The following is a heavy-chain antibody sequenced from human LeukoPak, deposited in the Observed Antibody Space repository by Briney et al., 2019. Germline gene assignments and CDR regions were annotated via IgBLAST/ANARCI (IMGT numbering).Heavy chain of an antibody. V-gene: IGHV3-48*03. J-gene: IGHJ6*02. CDR1: GFTFSSYE. CDR3: ATEDRDYYYGMDV. CDR2: ISSSGSTI. D-gene: IGHD2-15*01. Sequence: GGSLRLSCAASGFTFSSYEMNWVRQAPGKGLEWVSYISSSGSTIYYADSVKGRFTISRDNAKNSLYLQMNSLRAEDTAVYYCATEDRDYYYGMDVWGQGTTVTVSS.